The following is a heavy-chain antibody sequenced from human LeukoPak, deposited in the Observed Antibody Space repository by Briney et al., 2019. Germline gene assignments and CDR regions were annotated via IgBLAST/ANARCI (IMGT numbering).Heavy chain of an antibody. J-gene: IGHJ4*02. CDR3: ASLRVSGSYLSYFDY. V-gene: IGHV4-4*09. CDR2: ILTSGAT. D-gene: IGHD1-26*01. Sequence: KPSETLSLTCTVSGGSISSYHWSWVRQPPGKGLEWIGYILTSGATNYNPSLKSGLTISVDTSKNQFTLRLRSVTAADTAVYYCASLRVSGSYLSYFDYWGQGTLVTVSS. CDR1: GGSISSYH.